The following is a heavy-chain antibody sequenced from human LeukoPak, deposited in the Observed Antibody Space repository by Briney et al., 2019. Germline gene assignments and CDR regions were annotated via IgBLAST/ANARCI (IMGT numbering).Heavy chain of an antibody. CDR3: AKDRGRAVAGSEFDY. CDR2: ISSSGSTI. Sequence: GGSLRLSCAASGFTFSSYEMSWVRQAPGKGLEWVSYISSSGSTIYYADSVKGRFTISRDNAKNSLYLQMNSLRAEDTALYYCAKDRGRAVAGSEFDYWGQGTLVTVSS. D-gene: IGHD6-19*01. V-gene: IGHV3-48*03. J-gene: IGHJ4*02. CDR1: GFTFSSYE.